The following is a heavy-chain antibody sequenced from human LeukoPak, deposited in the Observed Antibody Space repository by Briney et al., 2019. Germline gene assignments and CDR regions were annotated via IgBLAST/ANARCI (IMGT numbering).Heavy chain of an antibody. J-gene: IGHJ4*02. D-gene: IGHD2-15*01. CDR1: GFPFSSYG. CDR2: ISHDGTNK. CDR3: AKQLGYCSDGSCYFPY. Sequence: GGSLRLSCAASGFPFSSYGMHWVRQTPGKGLEWVAVISHDGTNKYYADSVKGRFTISRDNSKSTLCLQMNSLRAEDTAVYYCAKQLGYCSDGSCYFPYWGQGTLVTVSS. V-gene: IGHV3-30*18.